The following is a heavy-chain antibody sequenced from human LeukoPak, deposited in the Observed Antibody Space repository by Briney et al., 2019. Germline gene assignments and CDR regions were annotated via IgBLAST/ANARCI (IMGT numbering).Heavy chain of an antibody. CDR2: ISSSSSTI. D-gene: IGHD5-12*01. CDR3: ARDGGLQDFDY. CDR1: GFTFSSYA. V-gene: IGHV3-48*01. J-gene: IGHJ4*02. Sequence: GGSLRLSCAASGFTFSSYAMSWVRQAPGKGLEWVSYISSSSSTIYYADSVKGRFTISRDNAKNSLYLQMNSLRAEDTAVYYCARDGGLQDFDYWGQGTLVTVSS.